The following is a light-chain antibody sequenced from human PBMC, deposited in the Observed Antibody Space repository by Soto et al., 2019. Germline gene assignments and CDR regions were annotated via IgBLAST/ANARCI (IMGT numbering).Light chain of an antibody. Sequence: QSVLTQPPSVSGAPGQGVTISCTGSSSNIGAGYDVHWYQQFPGTVPKLLIYGNSNRPSGVPDRFSGSKSGTSASLAITGLQAEDEADYYCQSYDSSLIAFVFGGGTKLTVL. CDR1: SSNIGAGYD. V-gene: IGLV1-40*01. CDR3: QSYDSSLIAFV. CDR2: GNS. J-gene: IGLJ3*02.